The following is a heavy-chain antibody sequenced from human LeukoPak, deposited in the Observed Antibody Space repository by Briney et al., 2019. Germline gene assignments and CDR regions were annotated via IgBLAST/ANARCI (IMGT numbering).Heavy chain of an antibody. D-gene: IGHD6-13*01. Sequence: ASVKVSCKASGYTFTSYGISWLRQAPGQGLEWMGWINPNSGGTNYAQKFQGRVTMTRDTSISTAYMELSRLRSDDTAVYYCAQSIRFSSSYDYWGQGTLVTVSS. CDR3: AQSIRFSSSYDY. CDR2: INPNSGGT. CDR1: GYTFTSYG. J-gene: IGHJ4*02. V-gene: IGHV1-2*02.